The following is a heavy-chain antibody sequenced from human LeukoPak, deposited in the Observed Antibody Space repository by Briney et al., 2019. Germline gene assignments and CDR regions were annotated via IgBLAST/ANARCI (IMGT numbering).Heavy chain of an antibody. J-gene: IGHJ4*02. Sequence: PGGSLRLSCAASGCSFSTYWMSWVRQAPGKGLEWVANIKPDGSDKYYVDSVKGRFTISRDNAKNSLYLQMNSLRAEDSALYYCARASAVAGTRDYWGQGTLVTVSS. D-gene: IGHD6-19*01. CDR1: GCSFSTYW. CDR2: IKPDGSDK. V-gene: IGHV3-7*01. CDR3: ARASAVAGTRDY.